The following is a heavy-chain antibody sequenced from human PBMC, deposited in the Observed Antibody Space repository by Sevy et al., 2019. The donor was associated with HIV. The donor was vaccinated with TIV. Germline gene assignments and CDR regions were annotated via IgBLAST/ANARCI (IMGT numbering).Heavy chain of an antibody. CDR2: RYYSGST. J-gene: IGHJ4*01. CDR1: GGSISSGGYF. V-gene: IGHV4-31*03. CDR3: ARATGSSAGFDS. Sequence: TLSLTCTVSGGSISSGGYFWSWIRQHPGKGREWIGYRYYSGSTYYNPSLKRRLSMSMDPSKNQFSLRMSTVTAADTAIYFCARATGSSAGFDSWGHGTVVTVSS. D-gene: IGHD2-15*01.